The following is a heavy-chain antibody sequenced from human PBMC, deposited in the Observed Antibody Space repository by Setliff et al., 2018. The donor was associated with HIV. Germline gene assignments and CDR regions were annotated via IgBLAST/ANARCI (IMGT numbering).Heavy chain of an antibody. CDR3: ASRPWGAAAGSRYGMDV. J-gene: IGHJ6*02. Sequence: SETLSLTCTVSGRSISSSSFYWGWIRQPPGKGLEWIGSIYYSVSTYYNPSPKSRVTISVDTSKNQFSLKLSSVTAADTAVYYCASRPWGAAAGSRYGMDVWGLGTTVTVSS. CDR2: IYYSVST. V-gene: IGHV4-39*01. CDR1: GRSISSSSFY. D-gene: IGHD6-13*01.